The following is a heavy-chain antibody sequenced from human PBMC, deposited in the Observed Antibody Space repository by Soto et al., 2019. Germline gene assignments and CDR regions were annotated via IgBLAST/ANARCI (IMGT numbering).Heavy chain of an antibody. Sequence: EVQLVESGGGLVQPGGSLRLSCAASGFTVSSNYISWVRQAPGKGLEWVSVTYSGGHTYFADSVKGRFTIARDNSKNTLYLQMNSLRAEDTAVYYCARGLRSYGYFDYWGQGTLVTVSS. D-gene: IGHD5-18*01. J-gene: IGHJ4*02. CDR3: ARGLRSYGYFDY. CDR2: TYSGGHT. V-gene: IGHV3-66*01. CDR1: GFTVSSNY.